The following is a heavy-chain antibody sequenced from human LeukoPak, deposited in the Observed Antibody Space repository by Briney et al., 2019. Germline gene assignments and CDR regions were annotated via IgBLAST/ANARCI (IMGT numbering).Heavy chain of an antibody. Sequence: ASVKVSCKASGYTFTGYYMHWVRQAPGQGLEWMGWINPNSGGTNYAQKFQGRVTMTRDTSISTAYMELSRLRSDDTAVYYCARDPFYCSSTSCPIRGRDYWGQGTLVTVSS. V-gene: IGHV1-2*02. CDR1: GYTFTGYY. CDR2: INPNSGGT. J-gene: IGHJ4*02. CDR3: ARDPFYCSSTSCPIRGRDY. D-gene: IGHD2-2*01.